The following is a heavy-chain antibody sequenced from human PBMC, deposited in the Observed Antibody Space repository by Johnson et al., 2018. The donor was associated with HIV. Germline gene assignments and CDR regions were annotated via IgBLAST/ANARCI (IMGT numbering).Heavy chain of an antibody. J-gene: IGHJ3*02. CDR3: AKDGDHSGRPPEAFDI. Sequence: QVHLVESGGGLVQPGGSLRLSCAASGFTFSSYGMHWVRQAPGKGLEWVAFIRYDGSNKYYADSVKGRFTISRDNSKNTLYLQMNSLRAEDTAVYYCAKDGDHSGRPPEAFDIWGQGTMVTVSS. D-gene: IGHD1-26*01. V-gene: IGHV3-30*02. CDR2: IRYDGSNK. CDR1: GFTFSSYG.